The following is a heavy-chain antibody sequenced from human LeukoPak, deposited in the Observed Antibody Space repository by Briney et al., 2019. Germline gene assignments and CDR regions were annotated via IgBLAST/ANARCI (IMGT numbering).Heavy chain of an antibody. CDR3: ARVPWGYYDSSGYYYYFDY. Sequence: ASVKVSCKASGGTFSSYAISWVRQAPGQGLEWMGGIIPIFGTANYAQKFQGRVTITADESTSTAYMELSSLRSEDTAVYYCARVPWGYYDSSGYYYYFDYWGQGTLVTVSS. D-gene: IGHD3-22*01. V-gene: IGHV1-69*13. CDR2: IIPIFGTA. CDR1: GGTFSSYA. J-gene: IGHJ4*02.